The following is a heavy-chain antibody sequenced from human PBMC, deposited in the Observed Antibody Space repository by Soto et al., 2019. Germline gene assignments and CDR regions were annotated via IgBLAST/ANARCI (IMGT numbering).Heavy chain of an antibody. J-gene: IGHJ4*02. D-gene: IGHD5-12*01. CDR1: GFTFSSYA. CDR2: ISYDGSNK. Sequence: QVQLVESGGGVVQPGRSLRLSCAASGFTFSSYAMHWVRQAPGKGLEWVAVISYDGSNKYYADSVKGRFTISRDNSKNTLYLQMNSLRAEDTAVYYCAKEDERWLQLEDWGQGTLVTVSS. V-gene: IGHV3-30*04. CDR3: AKEDERWLQLED.